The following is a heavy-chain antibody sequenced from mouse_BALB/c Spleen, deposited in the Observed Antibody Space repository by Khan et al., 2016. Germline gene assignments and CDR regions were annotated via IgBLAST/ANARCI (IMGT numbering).Heavy chain of an antibody. CDR1: GYTFSSYW. CDR3: ARNYGSSYYWYFDV. V-gene: IGHV1-9*01. J-gene: IGHJ1*01. CDR2: ILPGSGST. Sequence: QVQLQQSGAELMKPGASVKISCKATGYTFSSYWIEWVKQRPGHGLEWMGEILPGSGSTTYNEKFKGKATFTADTSSNTAYMQLSSLTSEDSAVDYCARNYGSSYYWYFDVWGAGTTVTVSS. D-gene: IGHD1-1*01.